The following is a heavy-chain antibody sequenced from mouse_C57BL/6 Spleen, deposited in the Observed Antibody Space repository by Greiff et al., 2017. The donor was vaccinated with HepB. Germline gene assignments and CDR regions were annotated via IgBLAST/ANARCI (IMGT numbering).Heavy chain of an antibody. CDR2: MNPSTGGT. Sequence: EVKLVESGPELVKPGASVKISCKASGYSFTGYYMNWVKQSPEKSLEWIGEMNPSTGGTTYNQKFKAKATLTVDKSSSTAYMQLKSLTSEDSAVYYCARGGNPRDFDYWGQGTTLTVSS. CDR3: ARGGNPRDFDY. CDR1: GYSFTGYY. J-gene: IGHJ2*01. V-gene: IGHV1-42*01.